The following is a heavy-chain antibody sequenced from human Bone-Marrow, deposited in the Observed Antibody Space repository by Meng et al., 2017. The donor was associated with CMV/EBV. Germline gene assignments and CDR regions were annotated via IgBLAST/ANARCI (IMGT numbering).Heavy chain of an antibody. D-gene: IGHD2-15*01. V-gene: IGHV3-74*01. Sequence: GESLKISCAASGFTFSSYEMNWVRQAPGKGLEWVSRIKSDGSTTNYADSVEGRFTISRDNAKNTVYLQMNSLRAEDTGVYYCGREPMGAAYYWGQGKLVTVSS. CDR2: IKSDGSTT. CDR1: GFTFSSYE. CDR3: GREPMGAAYY. J-gene: IGHJ4*01.